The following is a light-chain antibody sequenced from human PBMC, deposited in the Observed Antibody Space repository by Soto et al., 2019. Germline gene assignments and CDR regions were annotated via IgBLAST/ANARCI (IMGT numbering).Light chain of an antibody. CDR1: SSNIGNNY. CDR3: GTWDSNLSAGM. CDR2: END. J-gene: IGLJ3*02. Sequence: QSVLTQPPSVSAAPGQKVTISCSGSSSNIGNNYVSWYQQIPGTAPKVLIYENDKRPSGIPDRFSGSKSGTSATLGITGLQTGDEADYYCGTWDSNLSAGMFGGGTKVPVL. V-gene: IGLV1-51*01.